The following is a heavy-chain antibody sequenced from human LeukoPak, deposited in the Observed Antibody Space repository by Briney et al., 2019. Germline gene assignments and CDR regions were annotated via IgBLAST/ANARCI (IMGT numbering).Heavy chain of an antibody. D-gene: IGHD3-3*01. Sequence: SETLSLTCTVSGGSISSYYWSWIRQPPRKGLEWIGYIYYSGSTNYNPSLKSRVTISVDTSKNQFSLKLSSVTAADTAVYYCARTPFWSGYPVYYYYYMDVWGKGTTVTVSS. CDR3: ARTPFWSGYPVYYYYYMDV. V-gene: IGHV4-59*01. CDR1: GGSISSYY. J-gene: IGHJ6*03. CDR2: IYYSGST.